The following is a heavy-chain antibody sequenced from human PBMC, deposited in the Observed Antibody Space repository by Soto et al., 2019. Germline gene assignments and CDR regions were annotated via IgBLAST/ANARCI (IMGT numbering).Heavy chain of an antibody. CDR1: GGSFSGYF. CDR2: INHSGST. D-gene: IGHD6-13*01. J-gene: IGHJ4*02. CDR3: ARRKGSSPVGY. Sequence: QVQLQQWGAGLLKPSETLSLTCAVYGGSFSGYFWSWIRQPPGKGLEWIGEINHSGSTNYNPSLKSRVTRLLDTSKNQFSLKLSSVTAADTAVYYCARRKGSSPVGYWGQGTMVTVSS. V-gene: IGHV4-34*01.